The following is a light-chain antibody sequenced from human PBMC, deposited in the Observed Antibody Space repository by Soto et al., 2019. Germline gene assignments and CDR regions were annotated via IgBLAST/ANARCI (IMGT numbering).Light chain of an antibody. V-gene: IGKV3D-15*01. CDR1: QSVSSK. CDR2: GAS. J-gene: IGKJ5*01. Sequence: EILMTQSPATLSVSPGERATLSCRASQSVSSKLAWYQQKPGQAPRLLIYGASTRDTGIPDRFSGSGSGTDFTLPISSLQPEDFATYYCQQSYSNPITFGQGTRLEI. CDR3: QQSYSNPIT.